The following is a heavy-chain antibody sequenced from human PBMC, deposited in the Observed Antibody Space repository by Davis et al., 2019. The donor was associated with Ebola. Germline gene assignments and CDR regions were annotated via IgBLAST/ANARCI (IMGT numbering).Heavy chain of an antibody. CDR3: AKDFYGSGSYIDA. CDR2: ITSNSGTT. Sequence: PGGSLRLSCATSGLTFDNYAMHWFRQAPGKGLEWVSGITSNSGTTAYADSVKGRFTISRDNDKDSLYLQMNSLRIEDTAFYYCAKDFYGSGSYIDAWGQGTLVAVSS. D-gene: IGHD3-10*01. V-gene: IGHV3-9*01. J-gene: IGHJ5*02. CDR1: GLTFDNYA.